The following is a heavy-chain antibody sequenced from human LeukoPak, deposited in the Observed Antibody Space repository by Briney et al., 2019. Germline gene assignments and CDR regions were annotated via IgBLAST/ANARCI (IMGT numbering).Heavy chain of an antibody. D-gene: IGHD1-26*01. CDR3: ARDLGDY. J-gene: IGHJ4*02. CDR2: IYSGGST. V-gene: IGHV3-66*01. CDR1: GFPFSSRW. Sequence: GGSLRLSCAASGFPFSSRWMSWVRQAPGKGLEWVSVIYSGGSTNYADSVKGRFTISRDNSKNTLYLQMNSLRAEDTAVYYCARDLGDYWGQGTLVTVSS.